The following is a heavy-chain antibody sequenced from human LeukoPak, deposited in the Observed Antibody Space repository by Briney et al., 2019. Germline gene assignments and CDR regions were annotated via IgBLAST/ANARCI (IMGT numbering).Heavy chain of an antibody. CDR2: ISSSSSTI. CDR1: GFTFSRYS. J-gene: IGHJ4*02. D-gene: IGHD1-26*01. CDR3: ARARGSYSLDY. V-gene: IGHV3-48*01. Sequence: GGSLRLSCAVSGFTFSRYSMNWVRQAPGKGLEWVSYISSSSSTIYYADSVKGRFTISRDNAKNSLYLQMNSLRAEDTAVYYCARARGSYSLDYWGQGTLVTVSS.